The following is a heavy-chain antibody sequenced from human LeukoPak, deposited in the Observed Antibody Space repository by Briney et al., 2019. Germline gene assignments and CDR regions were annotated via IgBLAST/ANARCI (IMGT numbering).Heavy chain of an antibody. Sequence: PSETLSLTCTVPGGSISSYYWSWIRQPPGKGLEWIGYIYYSGSTNYNPSLNSRVTISVDMSKNQFSLKLSSVTAADTAVYYCARAPYFDFWTGYYFDYWGLGTLVTVSS. CDR1: GGSISSYY. D-gene: IGHD3-3*01. J-gene: IGHJ4*02. CDR3: ARAPYFDFWTGYYFDY. CDR2: IYYSGST. V-gene: IGHV4-59*01.